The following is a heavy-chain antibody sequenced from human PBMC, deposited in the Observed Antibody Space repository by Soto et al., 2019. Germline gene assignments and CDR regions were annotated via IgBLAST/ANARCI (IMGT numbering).Heavy chain of an antibody. Sequence: ASVKGYWKTSGYTFTSYDINWVRQATGQGLEWMGWMNPNSGNTGYAQKFQGRVTMTRNTSISTAYMELSSLRSEDTAVYYCAREEIFGVVTASYYYYYGMDVWGQGTTVTVSS. CDR1: GYTFTSYD. CDR2: MNPNSGNT. V-gene: IGHV1-8*01. CDR3: AREEIFGVVTASYYYYYGMDV. D-gene: IGHD3-3*01. J-gene: IGHJ6*02.